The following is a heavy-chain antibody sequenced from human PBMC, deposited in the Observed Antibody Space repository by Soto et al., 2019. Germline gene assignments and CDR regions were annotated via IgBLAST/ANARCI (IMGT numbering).Heavy chain of an antibody. CDR1: GYIVRNNW. J-gene: IGHJ4*02. CDR2: IGLTDSYT. V-gene: IGHV5-10-1*01. Sequence: PVESLKISCKGSGYIVRNNWITWVRQMPGKGLEWMGMIGLTDSYTRYSRSFQGHGSFSAYKSINTTYLHLSSLRASETAVYYCARHGGSHYLSSGPNYALHXWCQGTPVTISX. D-gene: IGHD3-22*01. CDR3: ARHGGSHYLSSGPNYALHX.